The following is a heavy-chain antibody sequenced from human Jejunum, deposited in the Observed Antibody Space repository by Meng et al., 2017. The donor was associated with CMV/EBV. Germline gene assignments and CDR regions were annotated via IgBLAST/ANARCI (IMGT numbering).Heavy chain of an antibody. J-gene: IGHJ4*02. CDR1: GFAFNNYA. Sequence: ASGFAFNNYAINWVGQAPGKGLEWVKLISYDGSNKFYADSVKGRFTISRDNSKNTVYVQMNSLRVEDTAMYFCARGYNYGPHDYWGQGTLVTVSS. D-gene: IGHD5-18*01. CDR2: ISYDGSNK. CDR3: ARGYNYGPHDY. V-gene: IGHV3-30-3*01.